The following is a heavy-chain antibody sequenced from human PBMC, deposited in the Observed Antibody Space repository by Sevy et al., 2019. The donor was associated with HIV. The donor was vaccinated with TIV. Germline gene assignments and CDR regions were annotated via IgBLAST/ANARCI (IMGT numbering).Heavy chain of an antibody. J-gene: IGHJ3*02. D-gene: IGHD3-22*01. Sequence: GESLKISCAASGITFDNYAMNWVRQAPGKGLDWVSTIFGSGGTTYYAVSVKGRFTISRDNSKNTLYLQMNSLRTEDTALYYCAGGRFDSSGSFDAFDMWGQGSMVTVSS. CDR3: AGGRFDSSGSFDAFDM. CDR1: GITFDNYA. CDR2: IFGSGGTT. V-gene: IGHV3-23*01.